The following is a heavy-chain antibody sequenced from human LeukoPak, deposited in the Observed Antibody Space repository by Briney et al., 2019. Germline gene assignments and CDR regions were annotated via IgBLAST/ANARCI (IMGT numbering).Heavy chain of an antibody. CDR2: IYSGGST. V-gene: IGHV3-53*01. CDR3: ARTGGGYCSSTSCYKSYYYYYMDV. CDR1: GFTVSSNY. J-gene: IGHJ6*03. D-gene: IGHD2-2*02. Sequence: GGSLRLSCAASGFTVSSNYMSWVRQAPGKGLEWVSVIYSGGSTYYADSVKGRSTISRDNSKNTLYLQMNSLRAEDTAVYYCARTGGGYCSSTSCYKSYYYYYMDVWGKGTTVTVSS.